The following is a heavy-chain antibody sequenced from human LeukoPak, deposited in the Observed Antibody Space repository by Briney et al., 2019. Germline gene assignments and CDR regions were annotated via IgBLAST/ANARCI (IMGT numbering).Heavy chain of an antibody. Sequence: PWGSLTLSCAASGFTFSSYWMHWVRRAPGKGLQWVSSITSSGDTYYADSVKGRFSISRDNAKNSLYLQMNSLRAEDTSVYYCAKEGRSTTPGYWGNRTIVFVSS. V-gene: IGHV3-69-1*01. J-gene: IGHJ6*04. CDR2: ITSSGDT. CDR1: GFTFSSYW. D-gene: IGHD6-13*01. CDR3: AKEGRSTTPGY.